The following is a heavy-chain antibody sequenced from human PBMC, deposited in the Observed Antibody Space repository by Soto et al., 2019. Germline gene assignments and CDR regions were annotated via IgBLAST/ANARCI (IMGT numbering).Heavy chain of an antibody. V-gene: IGHV4-59*01. CDR2: IYYSGST. CDR3: ARDKKPTVYGMDV. CDR1: GGSISSYY. J-gene: IGHJ6*02. Sequence: SETLSLTCTVSGGSISSYYWSWIRQPPGKGLEWIGYIYYSGSTNYNPSLKSRVTISVDTSKNQFSLKLSSVTAADTAVYYCARDKKPTVYGMDVWGQGTTVTVSS. D-gene: IGHD2-21*02.